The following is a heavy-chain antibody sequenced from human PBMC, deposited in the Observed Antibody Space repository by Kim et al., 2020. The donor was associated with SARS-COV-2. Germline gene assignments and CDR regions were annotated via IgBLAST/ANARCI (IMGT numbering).Heavy chain of an antibody. Sequence: GGSLRLSCAASGFTFSSYAMTWVRQAPGRGLEWVSTNSIKDGDTYYADSVKGRFTISRDNSKRTLYLQLNSLRVDDTAIYYCAKGERYSSSPYYYYMDVWGKGTTVIVSS. J-gene: IGHJ6*03. CDR2: NSIKDGDT. CDR1: GFTFSSYA. D-gene: IGHD6-6*01. V-gene: IGHV3-23*01. CDR3: AKGERYSSSPYYYYMDV.